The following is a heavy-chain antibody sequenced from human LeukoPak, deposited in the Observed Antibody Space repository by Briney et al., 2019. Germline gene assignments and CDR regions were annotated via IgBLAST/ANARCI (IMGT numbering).Heavy chain of an antibody. V-gene: IGHV4-4*07. D-gene: IGHD1-20*01. CDR1: GGSISSYY. CDR3: ARDPFNWNYFDY. CDR2: VYTSGST. Sequence: SETPSLTCTVSGGSISSYYWSWIRQPAGKGLEWIGRVYTSGSTNYNPSLKSRVTMSVDTSKNQFSLKLSSVTAADTAVYYCARDPFNWNYFDYWGQGTLVTVSS. J-gene: IGHJ4*02.